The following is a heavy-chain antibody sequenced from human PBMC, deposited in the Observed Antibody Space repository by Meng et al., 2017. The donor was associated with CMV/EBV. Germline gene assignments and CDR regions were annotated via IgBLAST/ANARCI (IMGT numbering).Heavy chain of an antibody. V-gene: IGHV4-59*01. CDR3: ARTGEFGDDAFDI. CDR1: GGSISSYY. CDR2: IYYSGST. Sequence: QVQLQESGPGLVKPSETLSLTCTVSGGSISSYYWSWIRQPPGKGLEWIGYIYYSGSTNYNPSLKNRVTISVDTSKNQFSLKLSSVTAADTAVYYCARTGEFGDDAFDIWGQGTMVTVSS. J-gene: IGHJ3*02. D-gene: IGHD3-10*01.